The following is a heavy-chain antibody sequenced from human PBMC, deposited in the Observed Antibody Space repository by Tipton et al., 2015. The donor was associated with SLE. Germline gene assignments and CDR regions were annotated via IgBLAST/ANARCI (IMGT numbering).Heavy chain of an antibody. V-gene: IGHV3-23*03. D-gene: IGHD1-7*01. CDR2: TYSGGPT. J-gene: IGHJ2*01. CDR1: GFDFANYA. CDR3: VKDGPRYWNYDYYFDL. Sequence: SLRLSCVASGFDFANYAMNWVRQAPGKGLEWVSVTYSGGPTYYADSVMGRFTISRDNSKNTVYLQLSSLRAGDTATYYCVKDGPRYWNYDYYFDLWGRGTLVTVSS.